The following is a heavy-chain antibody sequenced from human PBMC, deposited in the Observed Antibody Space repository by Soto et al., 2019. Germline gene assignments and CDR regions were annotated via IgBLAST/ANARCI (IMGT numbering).Heavy chain of an antibody. J-gene: IGHJ2*01. CDR1: GYTFTSYA. D-gene: IGHD4-17*01. V-gene: IGHV7-4-1*01. Sequence: QVQLVQSGSELKQPGASVKGSCKASGYTFTSYAMKWVRQAPGQGLDWMGWINANTGNPTYAQGFTGRFVFSLDTSVSTAYLQICSRKGEDAAVYYGAKDGSYGYYDCYFDLWGRGTLVTVPS. CDR2: INANTGNP. CDR3: AKDGSYGYYDCYFDL.